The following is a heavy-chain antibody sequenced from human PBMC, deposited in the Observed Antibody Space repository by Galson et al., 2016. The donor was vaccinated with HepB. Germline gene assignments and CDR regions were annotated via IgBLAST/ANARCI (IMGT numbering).Heavy chain of an antibody. J-gene: IGHJ4*02. CDR1: GFGFINYA. V-gene: IGHV3-23*01. CDR3: AKGGIAVAAPPGY. CDR2: ISGSGVIT. D-gene: IGHD6-19*01. Sequence: SLRLSCAASGFGFINYAMSWVRQAPGKGLEWVSTISGSGVITYYADSVKGRFTISRDDSKNTLYLQMNSLRAEDTAIYYCAKGGIAVAAPPGYWGQGTPVAVSS.